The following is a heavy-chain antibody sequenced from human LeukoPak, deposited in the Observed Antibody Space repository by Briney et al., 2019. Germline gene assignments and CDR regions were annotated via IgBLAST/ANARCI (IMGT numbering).Heavy chain of an antibody. CDR1: GFTFSTYG. CDR2: VSSTGSGT. J-gene: IGHJ5*02. Sequence: TGGSLRLSCVASGFTFSTYGMSWVRQAPGKGREWVAAVSSTGSGTYYPDSLKGRFIISRDNSQNTVFLQMDSLRPEDTAFYFCAKDGPLLWFGPTDAWGQGILVTVSS. D-gene: IGHD3-10*01. V-gene: IGHV3-23*01. CDR3: AKDGPLLWFGPTDA.